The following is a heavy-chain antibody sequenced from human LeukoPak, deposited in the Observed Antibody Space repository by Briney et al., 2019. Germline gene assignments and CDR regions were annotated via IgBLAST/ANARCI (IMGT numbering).Heavy chain of an antibody. V-gene: IGHV3-7*01. J-gene: IGHJ4*02. Sequence: VGSLRLSCAASGFTFSTFWMSWVRQAPGKGLEWVANIKPDGSAKYYVDSVRGRFTVSRDNAKNSLYLQMSSLRAEDTAVYYCARGHLGTAGIYWGQGTLVTVPS. CDR1: GFTFSTFW. CDR2: IKPDGSAK. CDR3: ARGHLGTAGIY. D-gene: IGHD6-13*01.